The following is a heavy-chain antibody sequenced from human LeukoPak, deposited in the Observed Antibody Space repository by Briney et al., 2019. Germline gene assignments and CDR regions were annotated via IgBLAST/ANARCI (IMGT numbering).Heavy chain of an antibody. Sequence: GGSLRLSCAASGFTLSSYSMNWVRQAPGKGLEWVSSISSSSSYIYYADSVKGRFTISRDNAKNSLYLQMNSLRAEATAVYYCARDREVRGDMVVRGKGTTVTVSS. J-gene: IGHJ6*04. CDR1: GFTLSSYS. CDR3: ARDREVRGDMVV. V-gene: IGHV3-21*01. CDR2: ISSSSSYI. D-gene: IGHD3-10*01.